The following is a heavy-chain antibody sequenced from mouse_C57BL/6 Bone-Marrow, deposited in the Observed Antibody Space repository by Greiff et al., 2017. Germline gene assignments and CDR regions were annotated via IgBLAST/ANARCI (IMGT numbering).Heavy chain of an antibody. J-gene: IGHJ1*03. Sequence: EVQLQQSGAELVRPGASVKLSCTASGFNIKDAYMHWVKQRPEQGLEWIGWIDPENGDTEYASKFQGKATITADTSSNTAYLQLSSLTSEDTAVYYCTTNNNWEGWYFDVWGTGTTVTVSS. D-gene: IGHD4-1*01. CDR1: GFNIKDAY. CDR2: IDPENGDT. V-gene: IGHV14-4*01. CDR3: TTNNNWEGWYFDV.